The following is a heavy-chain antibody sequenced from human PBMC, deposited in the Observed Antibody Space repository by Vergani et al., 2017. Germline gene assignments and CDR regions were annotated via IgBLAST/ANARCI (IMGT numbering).Heavy chain of an antibody. D-gene: IGHD1-7*01. CDR1: GGSFSGYY. Sequence: QVQLQQWGAGLLKPSETLSLTCAVYGGSFSGYYWSWIRQPPGKGLERSGEINHSGSTNYNPSLKSRVTISVDTSKNQFSLKLSSVTAADTAVYYCASLKRYNWNYGSSHYYYYGMDVWGQGTTVTVSS. CDR2: INHSGST. V-gene: IGHV4-34*01. CDR3: ASLKRYNWNYGSSHYYYYGMDV. J-gene: IGHJ6*02.